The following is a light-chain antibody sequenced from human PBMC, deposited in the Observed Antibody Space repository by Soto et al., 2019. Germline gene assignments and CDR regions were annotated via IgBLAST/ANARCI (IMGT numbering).Light chain of an antibody. V-gene: IGKV3-20*01. CDR1: QSVSSY. CDR2: GAS. J-gene: IGKJ1*01. Sequence: EIVLTQSPATLSLSPAQRTNLXCRASQSVSSYLAWYQQRPGQAPRLLIYGASNRATGFPDRFSGSGSGTDFTLTISRLEPEDFAVYYCQQYVASPWTFGQGTKVDI. CDR3: QQYVASPWT.